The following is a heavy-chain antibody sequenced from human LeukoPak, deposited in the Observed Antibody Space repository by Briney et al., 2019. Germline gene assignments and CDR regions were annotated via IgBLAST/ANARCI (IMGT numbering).Heavy chain of an antibody. CDR3: AREIGEMVRGVYYYGMDV. J-gene: IGHJ6*02. Sequence: ASVKVSCKASGYTFTSYDINWVRQATGQGLEWMGWTNPNSGNTGYAQKFQGRVTMTRNTSISTAYMELSSLRSEDTAVYYCAREIGEMVRGVYYYGMDVWGQGTTVTVSS. CDR1: GYTFTSYD. D-gene: IGHD3-10*01. CDR2: TNPNSGNT. V-gene: IGHV1-8*01.